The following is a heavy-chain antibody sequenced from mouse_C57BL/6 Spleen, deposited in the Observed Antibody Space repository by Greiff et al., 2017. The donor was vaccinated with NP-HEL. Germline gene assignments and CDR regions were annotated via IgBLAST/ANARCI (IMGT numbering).Heavy chain of an antibody. CDR1: GFTFSDYY. CDR2: INYDGSST. V-gene: IGHV5-16*01. J-gene: IGHJ2*01. D-gene: IGHD2-3*01. CDR3: ARDRDGYYYFDY. Sequence: EVQLVESEGGLVQPGSSMKLSCTASGFTFSDYYMAWVRQVPEKGLEWVANINYDGSSTYYLDSLKSRFIISTDNANNILYLQMSSLKSEDTATYYCARDRDGYYYFDYWGQGTTLTVSS.